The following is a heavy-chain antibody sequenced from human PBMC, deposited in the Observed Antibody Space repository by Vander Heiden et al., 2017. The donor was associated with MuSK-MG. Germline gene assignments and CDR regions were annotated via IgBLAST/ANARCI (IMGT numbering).Heavy chain of an antibody. CDR3: ARGGARATPWDYWFDP. Sequence: QVQLQQWGAGSLEPSETLSLSCAVYGGSFSNYSWSWIRQSPGRGPEWIGEINHRGDTKYSPSFKNRLTISVHTSKSQCALSLTSVTAAETAHYFCARGGARATPWDYWFDPWGQGTLVTVSS. D-gene: IGHD5-12*01. J-gene: IGHJ5*02. V-gene: IGHV4-34*01. CDR2: INHRGDT. CDR1: GGSFSNYS.